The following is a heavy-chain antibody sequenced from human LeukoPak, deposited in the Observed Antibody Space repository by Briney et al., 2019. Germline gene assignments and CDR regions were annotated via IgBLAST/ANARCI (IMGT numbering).Heavy chain of an antibody. J-gene: IGHJ4*02. D-gene: IGHD3-16*01. CDR2: IYFSGST. Sequence: PSETLPLTCTVSGDSISSSNHYWGWIRQPPGKGLEWIGSIYFSGSTYYNPSLKSRVTISVDTSKNQFSLKLSSVTAADTAVYYCARAGGIGRLGYWGQGTLVTVSS. CDR3: ARAGGIGRLGY. CDR1: GDSISSSNHY. V-gene: IGHV4-39*01.